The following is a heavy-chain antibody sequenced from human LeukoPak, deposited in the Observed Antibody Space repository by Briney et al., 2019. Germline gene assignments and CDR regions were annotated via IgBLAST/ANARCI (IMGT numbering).Heavy chain of an antibody. V-gene: IGHV5-51*01. D-gene: IGHD3-3*01. J-gene: IGHJ3*02. CDR1: GYSFPSYW. CDR2: IYPGDSDT. Sequence: GESLKISCKGSGYSFPSYWIGWVRQMPGKGLEWMGIIYPGDSDTRYSPSFQGQVTISADKSISTAYLQWSSLKASDTAMYYCARRLRFLESPFDIWGQGTMVTVSS. CDR3: ARRLRFLESPFDI.